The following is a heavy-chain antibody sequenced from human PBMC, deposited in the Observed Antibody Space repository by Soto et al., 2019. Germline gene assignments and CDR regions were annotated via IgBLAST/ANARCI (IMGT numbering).Heavy chain of an antibody. CDR1: GFTFSSYG. CDR2: ISYDGSNK. J-gene: IGHJ4*02. CDR3: AKALLRGNDFWSGYYPSY. D-gene: IGHD3-3*01. V-gene: IGHV3-30*18. Sequence: SLRLSCAASGFTFSSYGMHWVRQAPGKGLEWVAVISYDGSNKYYADSVKGRFTISRDNSKNTLYLQMNSLRAEDTAVYYCAKALLRGNDFWSGYYPSYWGQGTLVTVSS.